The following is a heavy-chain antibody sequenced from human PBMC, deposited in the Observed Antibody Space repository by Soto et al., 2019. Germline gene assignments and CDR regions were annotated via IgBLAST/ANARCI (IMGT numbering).Heavy chain of an antibody. D-gene: IGHD1-26*01. V-gene: IGHV4-4*02. CDR1: GGSISRSNC. CDR3: ARVSGSYYYGMDV. CDR2: IYHSGST. Sequence: PSETLSLTCAVSGGSISRSNCWSWVRQPPGKGLEWIGEIYHSGSTNYNPSLKSRVTISVDKSKNQFSLKLSSVTAADTAVYYCARVSGSYYYGMDVWGQGTTVTVSS. J-gene: IGHJ6*02.